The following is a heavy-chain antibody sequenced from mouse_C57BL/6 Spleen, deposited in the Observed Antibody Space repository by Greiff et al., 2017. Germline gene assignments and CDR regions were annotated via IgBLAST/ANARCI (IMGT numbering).Heavy chain of an antibody. Sequence: QVQLKESGPELVKPGASVKISCKASGYAFSSSWMNWVKQRPGKGLEWIGRIYPGDGDTNYNGKFKGKAKLTADKSSSTAYMQLSSLTSEDSAVYFCARWYYDAMDYWGQGTSVTVSS. CDR3: ARWYYDAMDY. J-gene: IGHJ4*01. CDR1: GYAFSSSW. CDR2: IYPGDGDT. V-gene: IGHV1-82*01. D-gene: IGHD1-1*02.